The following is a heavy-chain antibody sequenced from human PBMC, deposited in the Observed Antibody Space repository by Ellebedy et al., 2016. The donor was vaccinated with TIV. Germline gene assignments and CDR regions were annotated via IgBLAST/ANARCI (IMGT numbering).Heavy chain of an antibody. CDR2: LYAGGTT. J-gene: IGHJ4*02. Sequence: GESLKISXAASGFTVSNYYMSWVRQAPGKGLEWISFLYAGGTTYYADSVKGRFTISRDNSRNTLFLQMNSLRAEYTAVYFCARSHALVRFDFWGQGTLVTVSS. V-gene: IGHV3-53*01. CDR1: GFTVSNYY. CDR3: ARSHALVRFDF. D-gene: IGHD3-16*02.